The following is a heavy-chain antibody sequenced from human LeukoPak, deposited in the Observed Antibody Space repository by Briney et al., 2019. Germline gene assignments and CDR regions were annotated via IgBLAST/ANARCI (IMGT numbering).Heavy chain of an antibody. Sequence: SSETLSLTCAVYGGSFSGYYWRWIRQPPGKGLEWIGEINHSGSTNYNPSLKSRVTISVDTSKNQFSLKLSSVTAADTAMYYCGRHAYGDSSAAFDIWGQGTMVIVSS. J-gene: IGHJ3*02. CDR3: GRHAYGDSSAAFDI. CDR1: GGSFSGYY. CDR2: INHSGST. D-gene: IGHD4-17*01. V-gene: IGHV4-34*01.